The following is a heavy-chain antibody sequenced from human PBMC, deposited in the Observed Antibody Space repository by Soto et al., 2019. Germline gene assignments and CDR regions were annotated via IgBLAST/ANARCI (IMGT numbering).Heavy chain of an antibody. CDR1: GGSISSYY. Sequence: SETLSLTCTVSGGSISSYYWGWIRQPPGKGLEWIGTIYHSGSTYYNPSLKRRVTLSVDASENHFSLKLRSVTAADTAVYYCARVGPYCGGDCYSPPPWGQGTLVTVSS. V-gene: IGHV4-39*02. D-gene: IGHD2-21*02. CDR2: IYHSGST. J-gene: IGHJ5*02. CDR3: ARVGPYCGGDCYSPPP.